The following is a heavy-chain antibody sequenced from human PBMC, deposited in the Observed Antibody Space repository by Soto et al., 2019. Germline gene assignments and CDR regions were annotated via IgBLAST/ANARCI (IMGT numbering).Heavy chain of an antibody. V-gene: IGHV4-39*01. CDR1: GGSISSSNYY. CDR2: IYYSGNT. D-gene: IGHD3-10*01. J-gene: IGHJ5*02. CDR3: AMITMIREVLNWFDP. Sequence: SETLSLTCTVSGGSISSSNYYWGWIRQPPGKGLEWIGSIYYSGNTYYNPSLKSRVTISVDRSKNQFSLRLSSVTAADTAVYYCAMITMIREVLNWFDPWGQGILVTVSS.